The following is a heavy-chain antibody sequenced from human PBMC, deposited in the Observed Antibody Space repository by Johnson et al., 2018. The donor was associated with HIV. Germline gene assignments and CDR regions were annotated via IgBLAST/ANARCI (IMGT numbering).Heavy chain of an antibody. D-gene: IGHD6-19*01. Sequence: VQLVESGGGLVQPGGSLRLSCEASGFTLSSYWMSWVRQTPGKGLEWVANINQDGSEKKYVDSLKGRFTVSRDNAKNSLFLQMNSLRDEDTAVYYCARVKQWLLRGGTDAFDIWGQGTLVTVSS. CDR1: GFTLSSYW. J-gene: IGHJ3*02. V-gene: IGHV3-7*05. CDR2: INQDGSEK. CDR3: ARVKQWLLRGGTDAFDI.